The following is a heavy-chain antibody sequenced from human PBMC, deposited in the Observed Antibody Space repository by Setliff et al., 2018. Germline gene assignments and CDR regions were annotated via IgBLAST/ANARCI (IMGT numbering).Heavy chain of an antibody. CDR1: GYSISSGYI. J-gene: IGHJ4*02. CDR3: ARDLGHGGDSDY. CDR2: IGHTGSI. D-gene: IGHD2-21*02. V-gene: IGHV4-38-2*02. Sequence: KTSETLSLTCTVSGYSISSGYIWGWIRQPPRKGLEWVGNIGHTGSINYNPSLKSRLTISRDTSKNQVSLKLNSVTATDTAVYYCARDLGHGGDSDYWGQGILVTVSS.